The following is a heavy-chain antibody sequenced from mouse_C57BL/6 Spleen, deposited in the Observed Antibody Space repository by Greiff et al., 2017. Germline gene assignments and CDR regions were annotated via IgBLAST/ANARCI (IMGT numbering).Heavy chain of an antibody. Sequence: QVQLQQPGAELVKPGASVKLSCKASGYTFTSYWMQWVKQRPGQGLEWIGEIDPSDSYTNYNQKFKGKATLTVDTSSSTAYMQRSSLTSEDSAVYYCARPNTAGYYAMDYWGQGTSVTVSS. V-gene: IGHV1-50*01. D-gene: IGHD3-1*01. J-gene: IGHJ4*01. CDR2: IDPSDSYT. CDR3: ARPNTAGYYAMDY. CDR1: GYTFTSYW.